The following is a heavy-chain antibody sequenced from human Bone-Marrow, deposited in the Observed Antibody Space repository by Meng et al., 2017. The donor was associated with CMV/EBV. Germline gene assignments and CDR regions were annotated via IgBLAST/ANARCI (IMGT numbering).Heavy chain of an antibody. V-gene: IGHV3-11*01. Sequence: GESLKISCAASGFTFSDYYMSWIRQAPGKGLEWVSYISSSGSTIYYADSAKGRFTISRDNAKNSLYLQMNSLRAEDTAVYYCARYYDFWSGGNWFDPWGQGTLVTVSS. J-gene: IGHJ5*02. CDR3: ARYYDFWSGGNWFDP. D-gene: IGHD3-3*01. CDR2: ISSSGSTI. CDR1: GFTFSDYY.